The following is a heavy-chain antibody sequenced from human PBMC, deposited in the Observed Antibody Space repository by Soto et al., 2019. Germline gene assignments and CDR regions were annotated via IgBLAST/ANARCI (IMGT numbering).Heavy chain of an antibody. Sequence: AASVKVSCKASGGTFSSYAISWVRQAPGQGLEWMGGIIPIFGTANYAQKFQGRVTITADESTSTAYMEPSSLRSEDTAVYYCARDNEGLRFLELLYYGMDVWGQGTTVTVSS. CDR2: IIPIFGTA. J-gene: IGHJ6*02. D-gene: IGHD3-3*01. CDR1: GGTFSSYA. V-gene: IGHV1-69*13. CDR3: ARDNEGLRFLELLYYGMDV.